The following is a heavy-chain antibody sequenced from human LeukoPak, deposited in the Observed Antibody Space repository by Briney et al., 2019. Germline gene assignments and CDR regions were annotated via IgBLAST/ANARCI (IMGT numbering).Heavy chain of an antibody. J-gene: IGHJ6*03. CDR1: GGTFSSYA. V-gene: IGHV1-69*05. CDR3: ARSAGRVVGSGEGPRYYYYYYMDV. CDR2: IIPIFGTA. Sequence: ASVKVSCKASGGTFSSYAISWVRQAPGQGLEWMGGIIPIFGTANYAQKFQGRVTITTDESTSTAYMELSSLRSEDTAVYYCARSAGRVVGSGEGPRYYYYYYMDVWGKGTTVTVSS. D-gene: IGHD2-15*01.